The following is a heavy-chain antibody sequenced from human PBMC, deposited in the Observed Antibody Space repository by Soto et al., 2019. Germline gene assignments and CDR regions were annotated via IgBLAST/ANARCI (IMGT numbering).Heavy chain of an antibody. CDR2: FYYSGST. CDR3: ARHPRTSSIAAAGR. V-gene: IGHV4-39*01. CDR1: GCSISSSSYY. J-gene: IGHJ4*01. Sequence: PSETLSLTCTVSGCSISSSSYYWGWIRQPPGKGLEWIGSFYYSGSTYYNPSLKSRVTISVDTSKTQFSLKLSSVTAADTAVYYCARHPRTSSIAAAGRWGHGTLVTVSS. D-gene: IGHD6-13*01.